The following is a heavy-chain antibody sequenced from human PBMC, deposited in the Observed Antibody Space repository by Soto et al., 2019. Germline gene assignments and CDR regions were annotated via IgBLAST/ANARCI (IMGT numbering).Heavy chain of an antibody. Sequence: PSETLSLTCTVSGGSISSSGYYWGWIRQPPGKGLEWIGSIYYSGSTYYNPSLKSRVTISVDTSKNQFSLKLSSVTAADTAVYYCARHRYNYYDSSGLDYWGQGTLVTVSS. D-gene: IGHD3-22*01. CDR3: ARHRYNYYDSSGLDY. CDR2: IYYSGST. V-gene: IGHV4-39*01. J-gene: IGHJ4*02. CDR1: GGSISSSGYY.